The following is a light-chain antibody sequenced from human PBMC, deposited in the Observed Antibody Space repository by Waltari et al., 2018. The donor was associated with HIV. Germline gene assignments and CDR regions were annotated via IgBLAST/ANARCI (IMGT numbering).Light chain of an antibody. CDR1: ESIFNF. V-gene: IGKV1-39*01. CDR2: HAS. Sequence: DIQMTQTPSSLSASIGDRVTITCRASESIFNFVNWYQQKPGKAPQVLIYHASGLLGGVTSRFSGRASGADYTLTISNVQPEDFATYFCQQTYRIPLTFGPGTKVDIK. CDR3: QQTYRIPLT. J-gene: IGKJ3*01.